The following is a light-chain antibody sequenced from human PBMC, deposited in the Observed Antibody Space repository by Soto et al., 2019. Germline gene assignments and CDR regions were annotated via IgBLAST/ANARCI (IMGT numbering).Light chain of an antibody. CDR1: QSVSNNY. J-gene: IGKJ1*01. Sequence: QSPGTLSLSTGERATLSCRASQSVSNNYLAWYQQKPGQAPRLLIYGASNRDTGIPDRFSGSGSGTDFTLTISRLEPQELAFDFGQRYGNSGSFGLGITV. CDR3: QRYGNSGS. CDR2: GAS. V-gene: IGKV3-20*01.